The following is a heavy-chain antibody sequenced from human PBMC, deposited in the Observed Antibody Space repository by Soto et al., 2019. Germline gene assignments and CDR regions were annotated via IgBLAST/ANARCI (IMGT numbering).Heavy chain of an antibody. Sequence: SAALEVPIGSYAIHLVLNAPGKGVDWVAVISYDGSNKYYADSVKGRFTISRDNSKNTLYVQMNSLRPEDTAVYYCARAPDIVLIRAYYFYGMDVWGQRITVTVS. CDR1: EVPIGSYA. D-gene: IGHD2-8*01. V-gene: IGHV3-30-3*01. CDR3: ARAPDIVLIRAYYFYGMDV. J-gene: IGHJ6*02. CDR2: ISYDGSNK.